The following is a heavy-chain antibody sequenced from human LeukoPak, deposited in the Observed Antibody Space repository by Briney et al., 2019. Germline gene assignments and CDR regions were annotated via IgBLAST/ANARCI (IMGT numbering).Heavy chain of an antibody. Sequence: EASVKVSCKASGYTFTSNAMNWVRQAPGQGLEWMGGIIPIFGTANYAQKFRGRVTITADKSTRTAYMELSSLRSEDTAVYYCARCIAVAGTYIEDYWGQGTLVTVSS. D-gene: IGHD6-19*01. CDR3: ARCIAVAGTYIEDY. J-gene: IGHJ4*02. CDR2: IIPIFGTA. CDR1: GYTFTSNA. V-gene: IGHV1-69*06.